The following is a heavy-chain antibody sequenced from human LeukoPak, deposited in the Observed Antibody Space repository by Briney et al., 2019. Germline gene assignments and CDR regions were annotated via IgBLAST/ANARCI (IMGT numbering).Heavy chain of an antibody. J-gene: IGHJ4*02. V-gene: IGHV4-59*01. CDR1: GAFISSYY. Sequence: SETLSLTCTVSGAFISSYYWSWIRRPPGKGLQCIAHIYYTGSTNYHPSLKSRVTMSVHTSKNQFSLNLNSVTAADTAVYYCARQQRDALFGVVMGFGFDYWGQGILVTVSS. D-gene: IGHD3-3*01. CDR2: IYYTGST. CDR3: ARQQRDALFGVVMGFGFDY.